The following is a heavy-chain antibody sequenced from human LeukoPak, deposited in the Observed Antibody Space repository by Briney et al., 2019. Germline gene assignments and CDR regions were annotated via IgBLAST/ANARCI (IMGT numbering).Heavy chain of an antibody. Sequence: GGSLRLSCAASGFTFSSYGMHWVRQAPGKGLEWVAFIRYDGSNKCYADSVKGRFTISRDNSKNTLYLQMNSLRAEDTAVYYCARGVRIAVAGNIDYWGQGTLVTVSS. V-gene: IGHV3-30*02. CDR3: ARGVRIAVAGNIDY. J-gene: IGHJ4*02. D-gene: IGHD6-19*01. CDR1: GFTFSSYG. CDR2: IRYDGSNK.